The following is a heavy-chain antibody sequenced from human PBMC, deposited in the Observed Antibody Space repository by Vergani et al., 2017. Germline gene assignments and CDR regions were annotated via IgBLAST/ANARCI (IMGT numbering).Heavy chain of an antibody. CDR2: IYWNDDK. Sequence: QITLKESGPTLVKPTQTLTLTCTFSGFSLSTSGVGVGWIRQPPGKALEWLALIYWNDDKRYSPSLKSRLTITKDTSKNQVVLTMTNMDPVETATDYCAHSGYSSSGTDFDYWGQGTLVTVSS. D-gene: IGHD6-13*01. CDR3: AHSGYSSSGTDFDY. V-gene: IGHV2-5*01. CDR1: GFSLSTSGVG. J-gene: IGHJ4*02.